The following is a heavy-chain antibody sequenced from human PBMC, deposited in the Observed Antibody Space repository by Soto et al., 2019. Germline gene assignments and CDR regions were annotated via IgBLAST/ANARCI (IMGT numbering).Heavy chain of an antibody. CDR1: GFTVSSIY. CDR3: ARGNGYNSPFDY. Sequence: EVQLVESGGGLVQPGGSLRLSCAASGFTVSSIYMSWVRQAPGKGLEWVSVIYSGTSTYYADSVRGRFTISRDNSKNTLYLQLNSLRADDTAVYYGARGNGYNSPFDYWGQGTLVTVSS. CDR2: IYSGTST. D-gene: IGHD5-12*01. J-gene: IGHJ4*02. V-gene: IGHV3-66*01.